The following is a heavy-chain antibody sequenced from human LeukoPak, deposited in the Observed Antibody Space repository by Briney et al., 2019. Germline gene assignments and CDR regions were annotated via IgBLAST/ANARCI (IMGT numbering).Heavy chain of an antibody. CDR2: ISWNSGSI. Sequence: QTGGSLRLSCAASGFTLDDYAMHWVRQAPGKGLEWVSGISWNSGSIGYADSVKGRFTISRDNAKNSLYLQMNSLRAEDTALYYCAKSSGIVLAAAVYYFDYWGQGTLVTVSS. V-gene: IGHV3-9*01. CDR3: AKSSGIVLAAAVYYFDY. D-gene: IGHD6-13*01. CDR1: GFTLDDYA. J-gene: IGHJ4*02.